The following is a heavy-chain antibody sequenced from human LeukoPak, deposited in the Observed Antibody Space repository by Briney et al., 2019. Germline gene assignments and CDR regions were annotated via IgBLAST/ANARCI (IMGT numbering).Heavy chain of an antibody. V-gene: IGHV4-34*01. J-gene: IGHJ4*02. CDR1: GGSFSGYY. CDR3: ARGSGYCSGGSCLPDY. CDR2: INHSGSS. D-gene: IGHD2-15*01. Sequence: PSETLSLTCAVYGGSFSGYYWSWIRQPPGKGLEWIGEINHSGSSNYNPSLKSRVTISVDTSKNQFSLKLSSVTAADTAVYYCARGSGYCSGGSCLPDYWGQGTLVTVSS.